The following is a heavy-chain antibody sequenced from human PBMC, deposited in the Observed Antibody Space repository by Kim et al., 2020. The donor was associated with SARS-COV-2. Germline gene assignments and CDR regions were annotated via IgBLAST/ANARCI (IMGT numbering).Heavy chain of an antibody. Sequence: SETLSLTCTVSGGSISSSSYYWGWIRQPPGKGLEWIGSIYYSGSTYYNPSLKSRVTISVDTSKNQFSLKLSSVTAADTAVYYCARITNHYDFWSGYSPGLKEFDYWGQGTLVTVSS. D-gene: IGHD3-3*01. J-gene: IGHJ4*02. V-gene: IGHV4-39*07. CDR1: GGSISSSSYY. CDR2: IYYSGST. CDR3: ARITNHYDFWSGYSPGLKEFDY.